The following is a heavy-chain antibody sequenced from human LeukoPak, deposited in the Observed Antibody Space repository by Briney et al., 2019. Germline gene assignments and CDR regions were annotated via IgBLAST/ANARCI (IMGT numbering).Heavy chain of an antibody. D-gene: IGHD5-12*01. CDR1: VLTLGDYA. Sequence: GGCLSLSRTASVLTLGDYAMSWVRQAPGKGLEGVGFIRSKAYGGTTEYAASAKGRITISRDDSKSIAYLQMNSLKTEDTAVYYCTRGGYSGYDVLWFDPWGQGTLVTVSS. CDR3: TRGGYSGYDVLWFDP. J-gene: IGHJ5*02. V-gene: IGHV3-49*04. CDR2: IRSKAYGGTT.